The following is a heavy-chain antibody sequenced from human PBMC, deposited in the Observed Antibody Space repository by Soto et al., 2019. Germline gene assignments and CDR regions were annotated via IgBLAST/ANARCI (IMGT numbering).Heavy chain of an antibody. J-gene: IGHJ1*01. V-gene: IGHV4-28*03. D-gene: IGHD3-22*01. CDR2: IYYSGST. Sequence: QVQLQESGPGLVKPSDTLSLTCAVSGYSISSSNWWGWIRQPPGKGLEWIGYIYYSGSTYYSPSLKSRVTMSVDTSKNQFSLKLSSVTAVDTAGYYCARAPHISGYYPYYFQHWGQGTLVTVSS. CDR1: GYSISSSNW. CDR3: ARAPHISGYYPYYFQH.